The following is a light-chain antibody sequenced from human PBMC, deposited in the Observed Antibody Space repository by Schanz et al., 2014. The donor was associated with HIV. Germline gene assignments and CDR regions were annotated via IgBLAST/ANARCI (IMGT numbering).Light chain of an antibody. Sequence: DIQMTQSPSSLSGSVGDRVTITCRASQSIATHLNWYQQRPGKAPKLVISAVSTLQKGVPSRFSGSGSGTDFTLTISSLEPEDFAVYYCQQYGSSPRTFGQGTKVEVK. CDR2: AVS. V-gene: IGKV1-39*01. CDR1: QSIATH. CDR3: QQYGSSPRT. J-gene: IGKJ1*01.